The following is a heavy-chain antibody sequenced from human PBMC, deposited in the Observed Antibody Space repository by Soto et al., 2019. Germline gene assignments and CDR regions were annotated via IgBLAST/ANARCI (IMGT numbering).Heavy chain of an antibody. J-gene: IGHJ6*03. Sequence: EVQLLESGGGLVQPGGSLRLSCAASGFTFSSYAMSWVRQAPGKGLEWVSAISGSGGSTYYADSVEGRCTISRDNSKNPLYLLMNSLRAEDTAVYYCAKVYAARPSIYYYYYMDVWGKGTTVTVSS. CDR1: GFTFSSYA. CDR2: ISGSGGST. CDR3: AKVYAARPSIYYYYYMDV. V-gene: IGHV3-23*01. D-gene: IGHD6-6*01.